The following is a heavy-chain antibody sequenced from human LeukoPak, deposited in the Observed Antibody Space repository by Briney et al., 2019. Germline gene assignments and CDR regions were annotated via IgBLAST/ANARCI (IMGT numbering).Heavy chain of an antibody. V-gene: IGHV5-10-1*01. D-gene: IGHD5-18*01. J-gene: IGHJ4*02. Sequence: HGESLRISCKGSGYSFTSYWISWVRQMPGKGLEWMGRIDPSDFYNNYSPSFQGHVTISADKSITTAYLQWSSLKASDTAIYYCARQSSGYSSNFDYWGQGTLVTVSS. CDR1: GYSFTSYW. CDR3: ARQSSGYSSNFDY. CDR2: IDPSDFYN.